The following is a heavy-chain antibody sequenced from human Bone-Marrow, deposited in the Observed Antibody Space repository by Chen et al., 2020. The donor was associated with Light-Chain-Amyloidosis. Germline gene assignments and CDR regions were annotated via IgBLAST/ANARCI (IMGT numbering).Heavy chain of an antibody. J-gene: IGHJ4*02. V-gene: IGHV5-51*01. D-gene: IGHD5-12*01. CDR1: GYTFPNYW. Sequence: EVQLEQSGPEVIKPGESLKISCKGSGYTFPNYWIGWGRQMPGEGLEWMGVIYPDASDARYSPSFEGQVTISADKSITTAYLQWRSLKASDTAMYYCARRRDGYNFDYWGQGTLVTVSS. CDR3: ARRRDGYNFDY. CDR2: IYPDASDA.